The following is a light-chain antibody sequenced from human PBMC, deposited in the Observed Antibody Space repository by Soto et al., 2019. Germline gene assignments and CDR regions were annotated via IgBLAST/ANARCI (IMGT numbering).Light chain of an antibody. Sequence: QSVLTQPPSVSAAPGQKVTISCSGSSSNIGNNFVSWYQQLPGTAPKLLIYENHKRPSGIPDRFSGSKSDSSATLGITGLQTGDEADYYCGTWDTRLSAYVFGTGTKLTVL. CDR1: SSNIGNNF. CDR2: ENH. J-gene: IGLJ1*01. V-gene: IGLV1-51*02. CDR3: GTWDTRLSAYV.